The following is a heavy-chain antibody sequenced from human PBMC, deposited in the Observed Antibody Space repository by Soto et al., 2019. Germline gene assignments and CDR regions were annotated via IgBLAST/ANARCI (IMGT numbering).Heavy chain of an antibody. J-gene: IGHJ4*02. CDR3: ESPITGTTGLIDY. CDR2: ISYDGSNK. Sequence: GGSLRLSCAASGFTFSSYAMHWVRQAPGKGLEWVAVISYDGSNKYYADSVKGRFTISRDNSKNTLYLQMNSLRAEDTAVYYCESPITGTTGLIDYWGQGTLVTVSS. D-gene: IGHD1-20*01. CDR1: GFTFSSYA. V-gene: IGHV3-30-3*01.